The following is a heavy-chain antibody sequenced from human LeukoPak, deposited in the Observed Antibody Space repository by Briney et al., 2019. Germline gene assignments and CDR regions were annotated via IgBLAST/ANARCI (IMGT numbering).Heavy chain of an antibody. CDR3: ARGFGDL. Sequence: GGSLRLSCAASVSTFSSYEMNWVRQPPGKGLEWVSYISSSGNTIYYADSVKGRFTISRDNAKNSLYLQMNSLRAEGTAVYYCARGFGDLWGQGTLVTVSS. D-gene: IGHD3-3*01. CDR1: VSTFSSYE. V-gene: IGHV3-48*03. J-gene: IGHJ5*02. CDR2: ISSSGNTI.